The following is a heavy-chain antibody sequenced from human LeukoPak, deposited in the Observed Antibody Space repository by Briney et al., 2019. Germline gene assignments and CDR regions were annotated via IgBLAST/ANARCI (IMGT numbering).Heavy chain of an antibody. D-gene: IGHD1-26*01. Sequence: GGALRLSCVASGFIFSTYGMHGVRQAPGREGEGVAGICYDGSDKDYAGSVKGRFTISRDNYKTPVFLQINSLKAEDTAGYYCAKRSTQYSGSYFDAFDAWGQGTMVIVSS. CDR3: AKRSTQYSGSYFDAFDA. CDR2: ICYDGSDK. V-gene: IGHV3-33*06. J-gene: IGHJ3*01. CDR1: GFIFSTYG.